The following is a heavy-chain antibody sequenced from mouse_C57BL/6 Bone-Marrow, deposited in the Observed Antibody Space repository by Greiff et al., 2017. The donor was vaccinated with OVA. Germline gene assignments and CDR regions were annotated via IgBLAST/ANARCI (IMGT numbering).Heavy chain of an antibody. Sequence: EVQRVEPGAELVRPGASVKLSCTASGFNITDDYMHWVKQRPEQGLEWIGWIDPDNGDTDYASKFQGKATMTADTSSNTAYLQLSSLTSEDTAVYYCATWRDSSPWFAYWGQGTLVTVSA. V-gene: IGHV14-4*01. J-gene: IGHJ3*01. CDR3: ATWRDSSPWFAY. CDR2: IDPDNGDT. CDR1: GFNITDDY. D-gene: IGHD1-1*01.